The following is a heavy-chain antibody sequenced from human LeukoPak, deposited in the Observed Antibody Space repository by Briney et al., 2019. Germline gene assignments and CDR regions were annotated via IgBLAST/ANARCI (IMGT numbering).Heavy chain of an antibody. Sequence: VKVSCKASGGTFSSYAISWVRQAPGQGLEWMGGIIPIFGTANYAQKFQGRVTITTDESTSTAYMELSSLRSEDTAMYYCARAPSSSGSYGSFDYWGQGTLVTVSS. CDR2: IIPIFGTA. J-gene: IGHJ4*02. V-gene: IGHV1-69*05. CDR1: GGTFSSYA. CDR3: ARAPSSSGSYGSFDY. D-gene: IGHD1-26*01.